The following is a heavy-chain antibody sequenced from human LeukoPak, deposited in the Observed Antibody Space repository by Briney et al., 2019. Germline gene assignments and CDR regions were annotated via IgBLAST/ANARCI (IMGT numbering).Heavy chain of an antibody. Sequence: GGSLRLSCAASGFTFSSYDMHWVRQATGKGLEWVSAIGTAGDTYYPGSVKGRFTISRENAKNSLYLQMNSLRAEDTAVYYCARTGLGMYSFDQWGQGTLVTVSS. J-gene: IGHJ4*02. CDR2: IGTAGDT. CDR3: ARTGLGMYSFDQ. D-gene: IGHD3/OR15-3a*01. CDR1: GFTFSSYD. V-gene: IGHV3-13*01.